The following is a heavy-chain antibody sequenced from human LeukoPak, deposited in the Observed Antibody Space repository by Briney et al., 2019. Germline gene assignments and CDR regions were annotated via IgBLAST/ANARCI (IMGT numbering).Heavy chain of an antibody. CDR2: INSDGSLT. CDR1: GFTFSSYW. J-gene: IGHJ4*02. Sequence: GGSLRLSCAASGFTFSSYWMHWVRQAPGKGLVWVSRINSDGSLTRYADSVKGRFTISRDNAKNSLYLQMNSLKDEDTSVYYCASSRNWGQGTLVTVSS. V-gene: IGHV3-74*01. CDR3: ASSRN.